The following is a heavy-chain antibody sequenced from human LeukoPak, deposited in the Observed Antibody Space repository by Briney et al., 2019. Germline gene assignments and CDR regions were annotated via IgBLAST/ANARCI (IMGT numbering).Heavy chain of an antibody. CDR3: ARDLGIRGYSSSWYYFGY. CDR1: GGSISSYY. V-gene: IGHV4-59*06. Sequence: SETLSLTCTVSGGSISSYYWSWIRQHPGKGLEWIGYIYYSGSTYYNPSLKSRVTISVDTSKNQFSLKLSSVTAADTAVYYCARDLGIRGYSSSWYYFGYWGQGTLVTVSS. CDR2: IYYSGST. D-gene: IGHD6-13*01. J-gene: IGHJ4*02.